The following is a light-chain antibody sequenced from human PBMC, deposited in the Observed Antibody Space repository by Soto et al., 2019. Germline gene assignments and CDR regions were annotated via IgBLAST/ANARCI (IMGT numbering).Light chain of an antibody. CDR3: SSYTSSYTGV. J-gene: IGLJ3*02. CDR1: SSDVGGYNY. V-gene: IGLV2-14*01. CDR2: EVS. Sequence: QSALTQPASVSGSPGQSITISCTGTSSDVGGYNYVSWYQQHPGKAPKFIIYEVSNRPSGASNRFSGSKSGNMASLTISGLLPEDEADYYCSSYTSSYTGVFGGGTKLTVL.